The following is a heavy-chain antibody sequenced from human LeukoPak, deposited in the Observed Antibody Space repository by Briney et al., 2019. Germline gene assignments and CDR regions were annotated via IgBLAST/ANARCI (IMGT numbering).Heavy chain of an antibody. CDR2: ISGSGGST. CDR1: GFTFSSYG. CDR3: ARDRYSSSHFDY. J-gene: IGHJ4*02. Sequence: PGGSLRLSCAASGFTFSSYGMSWVRQAPGKGLESVSAISGSGGSTYYADSVKGRFTISRDNAKNTLYLQMNSLRAEDTAVYYCARDRYSSSHFDYWGQGTLVTVSS. V-gene: IGHV3-23*01. D-gene: IGHD6-6*01.